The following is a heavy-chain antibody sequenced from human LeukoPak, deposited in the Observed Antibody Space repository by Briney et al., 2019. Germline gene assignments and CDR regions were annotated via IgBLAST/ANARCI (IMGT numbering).Heavy chain of an antibody. CDR2: ISSSSNTI. CDR1: GFIFDSYN. Sequence: GGSLRLSCAASGFIFDSYNMNWVRQAPGKGPEWVSHISSSSNTIYYADSVKGRFTISRDNAKNSLFLQMNSLRDEDTAVYYCARALSQYYYDSSSAYWGQGTLVTASS. V-gene: IGHV3-48*02. J-gene: IGHJ4*02. D-gene: IGHD3-22*01. CDR3: ARALSQYYYDSSSAY.